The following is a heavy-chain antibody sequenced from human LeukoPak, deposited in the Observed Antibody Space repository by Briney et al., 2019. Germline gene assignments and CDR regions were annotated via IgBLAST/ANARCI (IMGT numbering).Heavy chain of an antibody. CDR3: ARETSQKGAHYMDV. J-gene: IGHJ6*03. V-gene: IGHV4-59*01. Sequence: IPSETLSLTCTVSGGSISSYYWSWIRQPPGKGLKWIGNIYYSGYTTYSPSLRSRVTISVDTSKDQFSLKLSSVTAADTAVYYCARETSQKGAHYMDVWGKGTTVTISS. CDR1: GGSISSYY. CDR2: IYYSGYT. D-gene: IGHD3-16*01.